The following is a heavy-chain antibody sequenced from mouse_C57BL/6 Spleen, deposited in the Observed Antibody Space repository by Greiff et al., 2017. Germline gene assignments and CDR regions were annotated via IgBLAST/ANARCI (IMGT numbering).Heavy chain of an antibody. J-gene: IGHJ1*03. CDR2: ISDGGTYT. CDR3: ARSPLYGSSYGWYFDV. CDR1: GFTFSSYA. V-gene: IGHV5-4*01. Sequence: EVHLVESGGGLVKPGGSLKLSCAASGFTFSSYAMSWVRQTPEKRLEWVATISDGGTYTYYPDNVKGRFTISRDNAKNNLYLQMSHLKSEDTAMYYCARSPLYGSSYGWYFDVWGTGTTVTASS. D-gene: IGHD1-1*01.